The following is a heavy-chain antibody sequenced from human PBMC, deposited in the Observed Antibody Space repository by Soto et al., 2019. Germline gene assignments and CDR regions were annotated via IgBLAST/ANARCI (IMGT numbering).Heavy chain of an antibody. CDR3: AKVSTYYYDSSGYYYPPQFDY. J-gene: IGHJ4*02. CDR1: GFTFSSYA. D-gene: IGHD3-22*01. CDR2: ISGSGGST. Sequence: GGSLRLSCAASGFTFSSYAMSWVRQAPGKGLEWVSAISGSGGSTYYADSVKGRFTISRDNSKNTLYLQMNSLRAEDTAVYYCAKVSTYYYDSSGYYYPPQFDYWGQGTLVTVSS. V-gene: IGHV3-23*01.